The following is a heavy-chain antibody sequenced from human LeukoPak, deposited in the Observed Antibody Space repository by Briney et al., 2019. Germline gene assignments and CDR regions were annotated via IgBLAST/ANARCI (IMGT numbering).Heavy chain of an antibody. CDR2: MNPNSGNT. CDR3: ARTKLVGATEYFQH. D-gene: IGHD1-26*01. CDR1: GYTFTSYD. J-gene: IGHJ1*01. V-gene: IGHV1-8*01. Sequence: ASVKVSCKASGYTFTSYDINWVRQATGQGLEWMGWMNPNSGNTGYAQKFQGRVTMTRDTSISTAYMELSSLRFDDTAVYYCARTKLVGATEYFQHWGQGTLVTVSS.